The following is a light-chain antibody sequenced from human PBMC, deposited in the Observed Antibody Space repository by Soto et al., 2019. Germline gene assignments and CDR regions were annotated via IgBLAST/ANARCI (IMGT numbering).Light chain of an antibody. Sequence: DIQMTQSPSSLSASVGDRVTITCRASQSISSYLNWYQQKPGKAPKLLIYAASSLQSGVPSWFSGSGSGTDFTLTISSLQPEDFATNYCQQSYSTPRTFGPGTEV. CDR3: QQSYSTPRT. CDR2: AAS. V-gene: IGKV1-39*01. J-gene: IGKJ1*01. CDR1: QSISSY.